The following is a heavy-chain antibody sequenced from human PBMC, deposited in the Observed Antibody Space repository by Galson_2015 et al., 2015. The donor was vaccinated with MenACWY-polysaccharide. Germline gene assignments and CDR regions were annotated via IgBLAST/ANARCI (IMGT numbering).Heavy chain of an antibody. CDR2: IKPDGSET. Sequence: SLRLSCAVSGFNFSSYWMSWVRQAPGKGLEWEANIKPDGSETYYVDSVRGRFTIFRDNAKSSLYLQMNSLRAEDTAMFYCARHAGTFWGQGTMVTVSS. V-gene: IGHV3-7*01. CDR3: ARHAGTF. D-gene: IGHD2-2*01. CDR1: GFNFSSYW. J-gene: IGHJ3*01.